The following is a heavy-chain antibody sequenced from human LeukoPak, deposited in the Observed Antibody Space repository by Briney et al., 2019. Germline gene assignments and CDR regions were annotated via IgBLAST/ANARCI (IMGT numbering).Heavy chain of an antibody. D-gene: IGHD6-19*01. CDR3: ARSTGVGGWFH. V-gene: IGHV3-7*01. J-gene: IGHJ4*02. CDR2: IKEDGSEK. Sequence: GGSPRLSCAASGFTFSNYWMSWVRQAPGKGLEWVANIKEDGSEKHYVGSVKGRFTISRDNAKNSLYLQMNSLRVDDAAVYYCARSTGVGGWFHWGQGTLVTVSS. CDR1: GFTFSNYW.